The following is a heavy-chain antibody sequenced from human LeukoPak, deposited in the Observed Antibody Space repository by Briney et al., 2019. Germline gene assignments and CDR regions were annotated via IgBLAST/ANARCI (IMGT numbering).Heavy chain of an antibody. D-gene: IGHD3-3*02. CDR1: GGSISSYY. CDR3: ARSIQPYFDY. CDR2: IYYSGST. V-gene: IGHV4-59*01. J-gene: IGHJ4*02. Sequence: SETLSLTCTVSGGSISSYYWSWIRQPPGMGLEWIGYIYYSGSTNYNPSLKSRVTISVDTSKNQFSLKLSSVTAADTAVYYCARSIQPYFDYWGQGTLVTVSS.